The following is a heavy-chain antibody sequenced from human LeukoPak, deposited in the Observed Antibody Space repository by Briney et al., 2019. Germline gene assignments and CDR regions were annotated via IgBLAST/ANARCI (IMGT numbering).Heavy chain of an antibody. V-gene: IGHV4-34*01. J-gene: IGHJ4*02. CDR2: IHHRGNT. CDR3: ATLIVGTTYFDY. CDR1: GESFGGYY. Sequence: SETLSLTCAVYGESFGGYYWGWIRQPPGKGLEWIGEIHHRGNTNYNPSLKSRVTVSADTSRNQFSLNLTSVTAADTAVYYCATLIVGTTYFDYWGQGSLVTVSS. D-gene: IGHD1-26*01.